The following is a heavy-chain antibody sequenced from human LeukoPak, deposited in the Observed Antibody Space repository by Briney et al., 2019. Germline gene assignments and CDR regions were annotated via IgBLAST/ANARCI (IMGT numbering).Heavy chain of an antibody. CDR1: GFTFSSYW. Sequence: GGSLRLSCAPSGFTFSSYWMSWVRQAPGKGLEWVANIKQDGSEKYYVDSVKGRFTISRDNAKNSLYLQMNSLRAEDTAVYYCARAGRQWLSPRFNYWGQGTLVTVSS. CDR2: IKQDGSEK. V-gene: IGHV3-7*03. CDR3: ARAGRQWLSPRFNY. D-gene: IGHD6-19*01. J-gene: IGHJ4*02.